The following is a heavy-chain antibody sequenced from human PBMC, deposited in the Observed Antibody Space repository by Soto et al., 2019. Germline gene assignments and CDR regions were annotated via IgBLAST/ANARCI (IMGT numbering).Heavy chain of an antibody. CDR3: ARDSSGPGYSYGKFDY. Sequence: PSETLSLTCTVSGVSVSTGGYFWTWMRQHPGKGLEWIGNIYYSGMTYYNPSLRGRVSISLDPSESQFSLKLNSVTAADTAVYYCARDSSGPGYSYGKFDYWGQGALVTVSS. CDR2: IYYSGMT. V-gene: IGHV4-31*03. J-gene: IGHJ4*02. CDR1: GVSVSTGGYF. D-gene: IGHD5-18*01.